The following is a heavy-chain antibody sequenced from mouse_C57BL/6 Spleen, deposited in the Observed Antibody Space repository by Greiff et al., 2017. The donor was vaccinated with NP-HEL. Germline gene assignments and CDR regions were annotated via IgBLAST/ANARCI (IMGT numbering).Heavy chain of an antibody. CDR1: GYTFTEYP. CDR3: AKSSYDYYFDY. CDR2: FYPGSGSI. Sequence: QVQLQQSGAGRVKPGASVKLSCKASGYTFTEYPIHWVKQRSGQGLEWIGWFYPGSGSIKYNEKFKDKATLTADKSSSTVYMELSRLTSEDSAVYFCAKSSYDYYFDYWGQGTTLTVSS. V-gene: IGHV1-62-2*01. D-gene: IGHD2-4*01. J-gene: IGHJ2*01.